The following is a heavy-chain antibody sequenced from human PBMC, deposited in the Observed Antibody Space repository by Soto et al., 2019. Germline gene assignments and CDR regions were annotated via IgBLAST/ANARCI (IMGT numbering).Heavy chain of an antibody. CDR3: ARAGGDYYDSSGYYPQLVQDY. J-gene: IGHJ4*02. D-gene: IGHD3-22*01. V-gene: IGHV1-46*01. CDR2: INPSGGST. Sequence: GASVKVSCKASGYTFTSYYMHWVRQAPGQGLEWMGIINPSGGSTSYAQKFQGRVTMTRDTSTSTVYMELSSLRSEDTAVYYCARAGGDYYDSSGYYPQLVQDYWGQGTLVTVSS. CDR1: GYTFTSYY.